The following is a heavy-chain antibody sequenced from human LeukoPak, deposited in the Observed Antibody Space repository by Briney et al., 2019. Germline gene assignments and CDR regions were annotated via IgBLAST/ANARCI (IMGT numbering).Heavy chain of an antibody. D-gene: IGHD3-22*01. CDR2: IWYDGSNK. Sequence: GGSLRLSCAASGFTFSSYGMHWVRQAPGKGLEWVAVIWYDGSNKYYADSVKGRFTISRDNSKNTLYLQMNSLRAEDTAVYYCARAPPYYYDSSGYLFGEAFDIWGQGTMVTVSS. CDR3: ARAPPYYYDSSGYLFGEAFDI. J-gene: IGHJ3*02. CDR1: GFTFSSYG. V-gene: IGHV3-33*01.